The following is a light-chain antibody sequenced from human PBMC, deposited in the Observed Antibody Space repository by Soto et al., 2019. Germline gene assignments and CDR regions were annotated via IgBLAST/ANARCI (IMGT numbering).Light chain of an antibody. V-gene: IGKV3-20*01. CDR1: QSVSSSY. J-gene: IGKJ5*01. CDR2: GAS. CDR3: PQYGSSPPVT. Sequence: EIVLTQSPGTLSLSPGERATLSCRASQSVSSSYLAWYQQKPGQAPRLLIYGASGRATGIPDRFSGSVSGTDFTLTIRRLEPEDFAVYYCPQYGSSPPVTFGQGTRLEIK.